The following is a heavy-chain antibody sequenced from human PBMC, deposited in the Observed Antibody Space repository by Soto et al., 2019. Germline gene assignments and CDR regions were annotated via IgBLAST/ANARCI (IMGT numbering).Heavy chain of an antibody. CDR1: GFAFSNYA. Sequence: GGSLRLSCAASGFAFSNYAMSWVRQAPGKGLEWVSVIYSGGSTYYADSVKGRFTISRDNSKNTLYLQMNSLRAEDTAVYYCASQTGEWGYYFDYWGQGTLVTVSS. D-gene: IGHD7-27*01. CDR2: IYSGGST. CDR3: ASQTGEWGYYFDY. V-gene: IGHV3-66*04. J-gene: IGHJ4*02.